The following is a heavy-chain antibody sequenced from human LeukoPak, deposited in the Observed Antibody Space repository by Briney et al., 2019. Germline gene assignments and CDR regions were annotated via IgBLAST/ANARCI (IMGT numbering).Heavy chain of an antibody. CDR3: ARDRLGSNSN. D-gene: IGHD6-6*01. Sequence: GGSLRLSCAASGFTVSSDYMSWVRQAPGKGLEWVSLIYSGGSTYYADSVKGRFTISRDNSKNTLYLQMNSLRAEDTAVYYCARDRLGSNSNWGQGTLVTVSS. CDR1: GFTVSSDY. J-gene: IGHJ4*02. V-gene: IGHV3-53*01. CDR2: IYSGGST.